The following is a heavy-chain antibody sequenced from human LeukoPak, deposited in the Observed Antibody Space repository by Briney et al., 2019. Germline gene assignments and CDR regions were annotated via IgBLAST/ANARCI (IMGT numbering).Heavy chain of an antibody. CDR1: GFSFSSYW. D-gene: IGHD2-15*01. V-gene: IGHV3-7*01. CDR2: IKHDGSQK. J-gene: IGHJ4*02. Sequence: GGSLRLSCAASGFSFSSYWMHWVRQAPGRGLEWVAIIKHDGSQKFYVDSVKGRFTISRDTANSSLYLLMNSLRAEDTALYYCARDVYCSGGSCYPLPDYWGQGTLVTVSS. CDR3: ARDVYCSGGSCYPLPDY.